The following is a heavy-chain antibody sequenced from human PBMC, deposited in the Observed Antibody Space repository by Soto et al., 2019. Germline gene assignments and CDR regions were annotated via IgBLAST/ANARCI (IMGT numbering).Heavy chain of an antibody. CDR2: INHSGST. D-gene: IGHD6-13*01. J-gene: IGHJ6*02. CDR3: ASRAAGYYYYGMDV. V-gene: IGHV4-34*01. CDR1: GGSFRGYY. Sequence: SATLSLTCAVYGGSFRGYYWSWIRQPPAKGLEWIGEINHSGSTNYHPSLKSRVIISVDTSKNQFSLKLRSVTAADTAVYYCASRAAGYYYYGMDVWGQGTTVTVS.